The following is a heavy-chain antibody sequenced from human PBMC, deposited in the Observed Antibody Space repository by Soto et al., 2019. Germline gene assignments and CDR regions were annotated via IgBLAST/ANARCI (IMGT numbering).Heavy chain of an antibody. D-gene: IGHD5-12*01. Sequence: QVQLVQSGAEVKKPGASVKVSCKASGYTFTGYYMHWVRQAPGQGLEWMGWNNPNSGGTNYAQKFRGWVTMTRDTSISTAYMELSRLRSDDTAVYYCARGTPITYWYFDLWGRGTLVTVSS. J-gene: IGHJ2*01. CDR3: ARGTPITYWYFDL. CDR1: GYTFTGYY. CDR2: NNPNSGGT. V-gene: IGHV1-2*04.